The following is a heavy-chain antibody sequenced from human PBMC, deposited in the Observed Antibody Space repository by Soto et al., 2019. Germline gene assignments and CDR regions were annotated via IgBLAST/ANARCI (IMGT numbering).Heavy chain of an antibody. CDR1: GYTFTNYG. V-gene: IGHV1-69*04. Sequence: SVKVSCKASGYTFTNYGISWVRQAPGQGLEWMGRIIPILGIANYAQKFQGRVTMTRDTSTSTVYMELSSLRSEDTAVYYCARARRGASITDAFDIWGQGTMVTVSS. CDR2: IIPILGIA. J-gene: IGHJ3*02. CDR3: ARARRGASITDAFDI. D-gene: IGHD3-10*01.